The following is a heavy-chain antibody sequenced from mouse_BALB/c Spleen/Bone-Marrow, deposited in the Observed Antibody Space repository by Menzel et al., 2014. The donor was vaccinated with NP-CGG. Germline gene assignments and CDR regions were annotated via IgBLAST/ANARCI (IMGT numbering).Heavy chain of an antibody. CDR1: GYAFTNYL. V-gene: IGHV1-54*01. CDR2: INPGSGGT. CDR3: ARGDLYYGNLYAMDY. D-gene: IGHD2-1*01. Sequence: QVQLQQSGAELVRPGTSVKVSCKASGYAFTNYLIEWIKKRPGQGLEWIGVINPGSGGTNYNEKFEGKATLTADKSSSTAYMQLSSLTSDDSAVYFCARGDLYYGNLYAMDYWGQGTSVTVSS. J-gene: IGHJ4*01.